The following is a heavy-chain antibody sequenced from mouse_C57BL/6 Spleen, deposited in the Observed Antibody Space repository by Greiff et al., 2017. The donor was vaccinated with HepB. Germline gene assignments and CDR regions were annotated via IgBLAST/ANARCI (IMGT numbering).Heavy chain of an antibody. J-gene: IGHJ1*03. V-gene: IGHV5-4*01. CDR1: GFTFRSYA. CDR2: ISDGGSYT. CDR3: ARDRGYPRYFDV. D-gene: IGHD2-14*01. Sequence: EVQGVESGGGLVKPGGSLKLSCAASGFTFRSYAMSWVRQTPEKRLEWVATISDGGSYTYYPDNVKGRFTISRDNAKNNLYLQMSHLKSEDTAIYYCARDRGYPRYFDVWGTGTTVTVSS.